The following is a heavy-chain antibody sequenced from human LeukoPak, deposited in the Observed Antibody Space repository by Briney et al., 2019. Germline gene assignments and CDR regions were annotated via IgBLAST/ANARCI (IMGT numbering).Heavy chain of an antibody. CDR1: GFTFNNNA. Sequence: GGSLRLSCAASGFTFNNNAMTWVRQAPGKGLEWVSTIGGVASNTYYADSVKGRLTISRDNSKNMLDLQMNGLRAEDTAMYYCAKTSGSYSNFDCWGQGILVTVSS. CDR2: IGGVASNT. CDR3: AKTSGSYSNFDC. J-gene: IGHJ4*02. D-gene: IGHD3-22*01. V-gene: IGHV3-23*01.